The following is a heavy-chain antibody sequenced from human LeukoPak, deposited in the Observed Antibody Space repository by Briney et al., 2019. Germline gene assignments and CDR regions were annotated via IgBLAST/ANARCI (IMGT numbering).Heavy chain of an antibody. J-gene: IGHJ4*02. CDR2: IYHSGST. V-gene: IGHV4-38-2*01. Sequence: SETLSLTCAVSGYSISSGYYWGWIRQPPGQGLEWIGSIYHSGSTYYNPSLKSRVTISVDTSKNQFSLKLSSVTAADTAVYYCARGSGSYYSAHFDYWGQGTLVTVSS. CDR3: ARGSGSYYSAHFDY. D-gene: IGHD3-10*01. CDR1: GYSISSGYY.